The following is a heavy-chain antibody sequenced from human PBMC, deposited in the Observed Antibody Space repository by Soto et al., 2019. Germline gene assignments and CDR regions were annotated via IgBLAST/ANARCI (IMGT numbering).Heavy chain of an antibody. J-gene: IGHJ4*02. D-gene: IGHD1-1*01. Sequence: EVQLLESGGTLVQPGGSLRLSCVASGFTFSTHTMNWVRQAPGKGLEWVSRLTADSDDTSYADSIKGRFTLSRDNSKNTLYVQMNSLRAEDTAIYYWAEGLDRASLDFWGQGALVPVSS. CDR1: GFTFSTHT. CDR3: AEGLDRASLDF. CDR2: LTADSDDT. V-gene: IGHV3-23*01.